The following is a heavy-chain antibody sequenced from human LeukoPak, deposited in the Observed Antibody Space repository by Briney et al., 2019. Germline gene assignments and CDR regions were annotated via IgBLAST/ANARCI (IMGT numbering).Heavy chain of an antibody. CDR3: ARHSDYYYYYMDV. CDR2: IYPGDSDT. CDR1: EYSFPNYC. Sequence: GESLKISCKHSEYSFPNYCIGWVRQMPGKGLEWMGIIYPGDSDTRYSPSFQGQVTISADKSISTAYLQWSSLKASDTAMYYCARHSDYYYYYMDVWGKGTTVTVSS. J-gene: IGHJ6*03. V-gene: IGHV5-51*01.